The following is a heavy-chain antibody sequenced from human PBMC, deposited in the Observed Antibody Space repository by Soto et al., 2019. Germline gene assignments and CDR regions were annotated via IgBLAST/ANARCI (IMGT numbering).Heavy chain of an antibody. CDR1: GGSFSGFY. J-gene: IGHJ4*02. V-gene: IGHV4-34*01. CDR3: ARARFYSDSSGYYSTFDY. Sequence: SETLSLTCAVYGGSFSGFYWSWIRQPPGEGLEWIGEVSHSGSTNYNPSLKSRVTISADTSKNQFFLKLTSVTAADTAVYYCARARFYSDSSGYYSTFDYWGQGTVVTVSS. CDR2: VSHSGST. D-gene: IGHD3-22*01.